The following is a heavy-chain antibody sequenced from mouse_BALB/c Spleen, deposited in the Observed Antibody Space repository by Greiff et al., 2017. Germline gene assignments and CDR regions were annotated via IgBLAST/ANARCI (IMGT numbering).Heavy chain of an antibody. D-gene: IGHD2-4*01. CDR3: ARGSIYYDYPMDY. CDR2: IWAGGST. V-gene: IGHV2-9*02. CDR1: GFSLTSYG. Sequence: VKLMESGPGLVAPSQSLSITCTVSGFSLTSYGVHWVRQPPGKGLEWLGVIWAGGSTNYNSALMSRLSISKDNSKSQVFLKMNSLQTDDTAMYYCARGSIYYDYPMDYWGQGTSVTVSS. J-gene: IGHJ4*01.